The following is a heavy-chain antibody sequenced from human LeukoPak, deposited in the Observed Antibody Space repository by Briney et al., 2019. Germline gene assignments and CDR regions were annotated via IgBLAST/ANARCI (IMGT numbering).Heavy chain of an antibody. D-gene: IGHD3-3*01. V-gene: IGHV3-21*04. CDR1: GFTFSSYS. CDR2: ISSSSSYI. CDR3: ARDRLTGGYDFWSGYRYYFDY. J-gene: IGHJ4*02. Sequence: GGSLRLSCAASGFTFSSYSMNWVRQAPGKGLEWVSSISSSSSYIYYADSVKGRFTISRDNAKNPLYLQMNSLRAEDTAVYYCARDRLTGGYDFWSGYRYYFDYWGQGTLVTVSS.